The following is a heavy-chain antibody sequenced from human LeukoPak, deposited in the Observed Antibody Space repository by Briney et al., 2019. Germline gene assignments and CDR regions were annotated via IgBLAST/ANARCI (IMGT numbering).Heavy chain of an antibody. J-gene: IGHJ4*02. D-gene: IGHD3-22*01. CDR2: ISGSGGST. CDR1: GFTFSSYV. CDR3: AKESSSGYFN. V-gene: IGHV3-23*01. Sequence: GGSLRLSCAASGFTFSSYVMNWVRQAPGKGLEWVSTISGSGGSTSYAGSVKGRFTISRDNSKNTLYLEMNSLRAEDTAIYYCAKESSSGYFNWGQGTLVSVSS.